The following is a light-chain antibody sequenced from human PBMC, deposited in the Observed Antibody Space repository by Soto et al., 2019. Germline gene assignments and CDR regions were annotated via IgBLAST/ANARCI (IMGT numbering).Light chain of an antibody. CDR1: RSDVGGYNF. V-gene: IGLV2-14*01. CDR2: DVS. Sequence: QSALTQPASVSGSPGQSITISCTGTRSDVGGYNFVSWYQQHPGKAPKLMIYDVSNRPSGVSNRFSGSKSGNTASLTISGLQAEDEAHYHCSSYTSSSPLVVFGGGTKMTVL. CDR3: SSYTSSSPLVV. J-gene: IGLJ2*01.